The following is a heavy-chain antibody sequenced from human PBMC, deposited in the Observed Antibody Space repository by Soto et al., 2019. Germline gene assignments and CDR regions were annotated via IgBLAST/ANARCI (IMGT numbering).Heavy chain of an antibody. D-gene: IGHD2-21*01. J-gene: IGHJ4*02. CDR3: ARDPGAYCGGECRTFDY. CDR2: ISYDGSNK. V-gene: IGHV3-30-3*01. Sequence: QVQLVESGGGVVQPGRSLRLSCAASGFTFSSYAMHWVRQAPGKGLEWVAVISYDGSNKYYADSVKGRFTISRDNSKNTLYLQMNRLRAEDTAVYYCARDPGAYCGGECRTFDYWGPGTLVTVSS. CDR1: GFTFSSYA.